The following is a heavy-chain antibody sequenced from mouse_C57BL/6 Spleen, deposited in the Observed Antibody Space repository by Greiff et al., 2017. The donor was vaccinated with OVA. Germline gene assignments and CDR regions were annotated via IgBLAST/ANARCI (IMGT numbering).Heavy chain of an antibody. CDR1: GYTFTSYW. J-gene: IGHJ2*01. CDR3: AREVTTVVDYFDY. Sequence: QVQLKQSGAELVRPGSSVKLSCKASGYTFTSYWMHWVKQRPIQGLEWIGNIDPSDSETHYNQKFKDKATLTVDKSSSTAYMQLSSLTSEDSAVYYCAREVTTVVDYFDYWGQGTTLTVSS. D-gene: IGHD1-1*01. V-gene: IGHV1-52*01. CDR2: IDPSDSET.